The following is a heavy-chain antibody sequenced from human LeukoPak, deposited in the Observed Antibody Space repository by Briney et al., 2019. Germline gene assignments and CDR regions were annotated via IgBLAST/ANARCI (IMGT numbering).Heavy chain of an antibody. V-gene: IGHV3-30*18. Sequence: GGSLRLSCAASGFTFSSYGVHWVRQAPGKGLEWVAVISYDGSNKYYADSVKGRFTISRDNSKNTLYLQMNSLRAEDTAVYYCAKDSPRGAMVRGVIPAFDIWGQGTMVTVSS. J-gene: IGHJ3*02. CDR2: ISYDGSNK. D-gene: IGHD3-10*01. CDR1: GFTFSSYG. CDR3: AKDSPRGAMVRGVIPAFDI.